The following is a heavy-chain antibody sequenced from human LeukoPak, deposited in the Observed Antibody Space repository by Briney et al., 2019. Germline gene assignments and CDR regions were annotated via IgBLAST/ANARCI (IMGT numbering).Heavy chain of an antibody. Sequence: GGSLRLSCAASGFTFSSYGMSWVRQAPGKGLEWVSTISGSGGSIYYADSVKGRFTISRDNSKNTLYLQMNSLRAEDTAVYYCAKSILMTTVTTYYFDYWGQGTLVTVSS. CDR1: GFTFSSYG. J-gene: IGHJ4*02. V-gene: IGHV3-23*01. CDR3: AKSILMTTVTTYYFDY. CDR2: ISGSGGSI. D-gene: IGHD4-17*01.